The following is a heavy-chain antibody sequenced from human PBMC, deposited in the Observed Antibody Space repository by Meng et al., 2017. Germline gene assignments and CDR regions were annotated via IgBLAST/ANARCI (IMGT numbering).Heavy chain of an antibody. Sequence: VRWVRSAGVFVLRGVCWRLSCAASGLNVNSYLIHRVCQASGKGLVWVSLISGDGSSTIYAESVKSRFNISRDNAKNTLYLQMNSLRGEDTAVYHCWTGGDYYSFHYWGQGTLVTVSS. V-gene: IGHV3-74*02. CDR3: WTGGDYYSFHY. J-gene: IGHJ4*02. CDR2: ISGDGSST. D-gene: IGHD1-26*01. CDR1: GLNVNSYL.